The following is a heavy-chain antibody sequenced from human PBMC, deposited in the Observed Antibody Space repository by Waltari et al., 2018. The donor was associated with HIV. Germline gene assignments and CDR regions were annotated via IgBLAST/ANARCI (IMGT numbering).Heavy chain of an antibody. Sequence: QVQLVQSGAEVKKPGASVKVSCKASGYTFTRYYMHWERQAPGQGLEWMGVINPRGERTVYAQKFQGRVPMTRDASTSTVYMVLSTLRSEDTAVYYCARGFSGFDYWGQGTLITVSS. CDR3: ARGFSGFDY. CDR1: GYTFTRYY. V-gene: IGHV1-46*01. CDR2: INPRGERT. J-gene: IGHJ4*02.